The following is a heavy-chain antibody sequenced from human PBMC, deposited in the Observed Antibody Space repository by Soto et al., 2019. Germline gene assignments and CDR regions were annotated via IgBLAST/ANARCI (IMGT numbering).Heavy chain of an antibody. CDR3: AKVPDYGGAFDI. Sequence: PGGSLSLYCAASGFTFSSYAMSWVRQAPGKGLEWVSAISGSGGSTYYADSVKGRFTISRDNSKNTLYLQMNSLRAEVTAVYYCAKVPDYGGAFDIWGQGTMVTVSS. CDR2: ISGSGGST. J-gene: IGHJ3*02. CDR1: GFTFSSYA. V-gene: IGHV3-23*01. D-gene: IGHD4-17*01.